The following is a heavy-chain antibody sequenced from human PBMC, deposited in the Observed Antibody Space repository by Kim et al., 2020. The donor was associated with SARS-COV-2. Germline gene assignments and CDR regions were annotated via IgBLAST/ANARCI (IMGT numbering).Heavy chain of an antibody. Sequence: SVKVSCKASGYTFTNYATQWVRQAPGQWLEWMGWINAGNGNIQYSQKFQGRVTITSDTSASTAYMELNSLTSEDTAVYYCARDLFHSGFDYWGQGTLVTVSS. CDR1: GYTFTNYA. J-gene: IGHJ4*02. V-gene: IGHV1-3*01. CDR3: ARDLFHSGFDY. D-gene: IGHD2-21*01. CDR2: INAGNGNI.